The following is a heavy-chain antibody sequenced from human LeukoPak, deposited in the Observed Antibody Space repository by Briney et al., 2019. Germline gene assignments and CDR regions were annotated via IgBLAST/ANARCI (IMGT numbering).Heavy chain of an antibody. CDR2: IRSKANNYAT. V-gene: IGHV3-73*01. CDR3: SRYRGDSDAFDM. D-gene: IGHD3-16*01. CDR1: GFTLSESA. J-gene: IGHJ3*02. Sequence: GGSLKLSCAASGFTLSESAIHWVRLASGKGLERVLRIRSKANNYATAYAASVKGRFTISRDESKKTTYLQMNSLRTEDSAVYYCSRYRGDSDAFDMWGQGTMVTVSS.